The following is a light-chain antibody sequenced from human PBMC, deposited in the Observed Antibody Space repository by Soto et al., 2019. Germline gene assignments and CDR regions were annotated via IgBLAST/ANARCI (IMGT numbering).Light chain of an antibody. V-gene: IGLV2-14*01. CDR2: EVS. J-gene: IGLJ3*02. Sequence: QSALTQPASVSGSPGQSITISCTGTSSDVGGYNYVSWYQQHPGKAPKLMIYEVSNRPSGVSNRFSGSKSGNTASLTISGIQAEDEADYYCSSYTSSKGGVFGGGTKLTVL. CDR3: SSYTSSKGGV. CDR1: SSDVGGYNY.